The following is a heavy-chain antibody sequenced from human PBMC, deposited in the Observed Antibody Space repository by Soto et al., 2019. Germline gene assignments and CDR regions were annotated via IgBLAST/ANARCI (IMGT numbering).Heavy chain of an antibody. D-gene: IGHD3-9*01. Sequence: ASVKVSCKASGYTFTSYAMHWVRQAPGQRLELMGWINAGNGNTKYSQKFQGRVTITRDTSASTAYMELSSLRSEDTAVYYCARSPGWDDILNGYVFWGKGTLVTVSS. CDR2: INAGNGNT. CDR1: GYTFTSYA. CDR3: ARSPGWDDILNGYVF. J-gene: IGHJ4*02. V-gene: IGHV1-3*01.